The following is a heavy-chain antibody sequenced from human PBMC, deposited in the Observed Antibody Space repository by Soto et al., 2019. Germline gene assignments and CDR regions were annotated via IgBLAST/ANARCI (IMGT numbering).Heavy chain of an antibody. D-gene: IGHD6-19*01. CDR1: GFTFSSYA. CDR2: ISGSGGST. CDR3: AKDAYIAVAGQIDY. V-gene: IGHV3-23*01. J-gene: IGHJ4*02. Sequence: GGSLRLSCAASGFTFSSYAMSWVRQAPGKGLEWVSAISGSGGSTYYADSVKGRFTISRDNSKNXLYLXMNXLRAXDTXXXXCAKDAYIAVAGQIDYWGQGTLVTVSS.